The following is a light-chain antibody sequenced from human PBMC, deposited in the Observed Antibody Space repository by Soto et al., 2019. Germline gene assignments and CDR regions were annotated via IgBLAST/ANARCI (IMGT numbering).Light chain of an antibody. J-gene: IGKJ4*01. Sequence: DIQMTQSPSTLSASVGDRVTITCRASQSISSWLAWYQQKPGKAPKLLIYDASSLESGVPSRFSGSGSGTEVTLTISSLQPDDFATSSCQQYNSYSALTFGGGTKVEIK. CDR2: DAS. CDR3: QQYNSYSALT. CDR1: QSISSW. V-gene: IGKV1-5*01.